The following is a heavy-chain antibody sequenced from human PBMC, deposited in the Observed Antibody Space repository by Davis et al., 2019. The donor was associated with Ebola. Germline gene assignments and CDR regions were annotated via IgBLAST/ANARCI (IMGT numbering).Heavy chain of an antibody. CDR1: GYTFTGYY. CDR2: ITPNSGDT. J-gene: IGHJ3*02. D-gene: IGHD1-26*01. Sequence: ASVKVSCKASGYTFTGYYMHWVRQAPGQGPEWMGWITPNSGDTNYAPKFQGRVTMTRDTSINTAYMELSRLRSDDTAVYYCARGVDSGSYYGAFDIWGQGTMVTVSS. CDR3: ARGVDSGSYYGAFDI. V-gene: IGHV1-2*02.